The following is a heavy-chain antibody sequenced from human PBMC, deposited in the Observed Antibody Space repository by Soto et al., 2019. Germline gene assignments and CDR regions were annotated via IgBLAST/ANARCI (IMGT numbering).Heavy chain of an antibody. Sequence: PGGSLRLSCAASGFTFSSYSMNWVRQAPGKGLEWVSSISSSSSYIYYADSVKGRFTISRDNAKNSLYLQMNSLRAEDTAVYYCARAPSSWHNWFDPWGQGTLVT. J-gene: IGHJ5*02. CDR1: GFTFSSYS. V-gene: IGHV3-21*01. D-gene: IGHD6-13*01. CDR2: ISSSSSYI. CDR3: ARAPSSWHNWFDP.